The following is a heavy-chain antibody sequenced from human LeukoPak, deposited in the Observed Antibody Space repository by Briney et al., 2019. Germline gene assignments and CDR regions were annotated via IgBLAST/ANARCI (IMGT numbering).Heavy chain of an antibody. CDR1: GFTFDDYA. J-gene: IGHJ4*02. CDR3: AKDMRGDFGTFDY. Sequence: GGSLRLSCAASGFTFDDYAMRWVRQAPGKGLEWVSGISWNSGSIGYADSVKGRFTISRDNAKNSLYLQMNSLRAEDTALYYCAKDMRGDFGTFDYWGQGTLVTVSS. CDR2: ISWNSGSI. D-gene: IGHD4-17*01. V-gene: IGHV3-9*01.